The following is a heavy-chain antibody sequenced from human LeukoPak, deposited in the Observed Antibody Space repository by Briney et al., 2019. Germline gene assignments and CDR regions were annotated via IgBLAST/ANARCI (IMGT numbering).Heavy chain of an antibody. V-gene: IGHV3-7*01. J-gene: IGHJ4*02. CDR1: GFTFSSYW. CDR3: AREYYYGSGSYPLPDY. CDR2: IKQDGSEK. D-gene: IGHD3-10*01. Sequence: PGGSLRLSCAASGFTFSSYWMSWVRQAPGKGLEWVANIKQDGSEKYYVDSVKGRFTISRDNAKNSLYLQMNSLRAEDTAVYYCAREYYYGSGSYPLPDYWGQGTLVTVSS.